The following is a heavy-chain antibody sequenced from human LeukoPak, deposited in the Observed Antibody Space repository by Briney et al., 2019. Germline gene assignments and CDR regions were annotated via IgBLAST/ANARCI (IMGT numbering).Heavy chain of an antibody. J-gene: IGHJ6*03. D-gene: IGHD4-11*01. CDR3: ARGRVSSSTWYSTYYYYFYMDV. Sequence: ESSETLSLTCTVSGYSISSGYYWGWIRQPPGKGLEWIGSIYHSGSTYYNPSLKSRVTISVDTSKNLFSLRLRSVTAADTAVYFCARGRVSSSTWYSTYYYYFYMDVWGKGTTVTVSS. V-gene: IGHV4-38-2*02. CDR2: IYHSGST. CDR1: GYSISSGYY.